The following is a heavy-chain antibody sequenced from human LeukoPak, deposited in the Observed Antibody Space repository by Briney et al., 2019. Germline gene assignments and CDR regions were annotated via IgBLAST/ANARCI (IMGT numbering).Heavy chain of an antibody. CDR3: ASATYDSSGYRFDY. Sequence: SQTLSLTCTVSGGSISTGDYYWSWIRQPPGKGLEYIGYIYYSGSTYYNPSLKSRITISVDTSKNQFSLKLSSVPAADTAVYYCASATYDSSGYRFDYWGQGTLVTVSS. V-gene: IGHV4-30-4*01. CDR2: IYYSGST. J-gene: IGHJ4*02. D-gene: IGHD3-22*01. CDR1: GGSISTGDYY.